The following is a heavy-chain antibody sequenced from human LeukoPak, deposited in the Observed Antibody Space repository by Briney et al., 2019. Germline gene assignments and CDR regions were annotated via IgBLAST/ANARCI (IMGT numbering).Heavy chain of an antibody. CDR3: ARAPEYYYDSSGYYYGYYYYYYMDV. CDR2: IYTSGST. CDR1: GGSISSGSYY. Sequence: SQTLSLTCTVSGGSISSGSYYWSWIRQPAGKGLEWIGRIYTSGSTNYNPSLKSRVTISVDTSKNQFSLKLSPVTAADTAVYYCARAPEYYYDSSGYYYGYYYYYYMDVWGKGTTVTVSS. J-gene: IGHJ6*03. V-gene: IGHV4-61*02. D-gene: IGHD3-22*01.